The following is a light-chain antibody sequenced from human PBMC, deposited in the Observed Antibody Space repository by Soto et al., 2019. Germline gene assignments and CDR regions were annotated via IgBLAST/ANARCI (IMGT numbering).Light chain of an antibody. V-gene: IGKV3-15*01. CDR2: GVF. J-gene: IGKJ1*01. Sequence: EIVMTQSPVTLSVSPGERATLSCRASQSINSNLAWYQQKPGQAPSLLIYGVFTRATGIPARFSGTGSGTEFTLTISSLQSEDLALYYCQQYNDWPLTFGQGTKVDI. CDR3: QQYNDWPLT. CDR1: QSINSN.